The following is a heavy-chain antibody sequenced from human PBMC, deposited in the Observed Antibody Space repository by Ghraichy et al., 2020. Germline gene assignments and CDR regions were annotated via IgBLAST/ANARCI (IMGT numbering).Heavy chain of an antibody. J-gene: IGHJ6*02. V-gene: IGHV4-34*01. CDR3: ARYCSSTSCYTGYYYGMDV. D-gene: IGHD2-2*02. CDR2: INHSGST. CDR1: GGSFSGYY. Sequence: SETLSLTCAVYGGSFSGYYWSWIRQPPGKGLEWIGEINHSGSTNYNPSLKSRVTISVDTSKNQFSLKLSSVTAADTAVYYCARYCSSTSCYTGYYYGMDVWGQGTTVTVSS.